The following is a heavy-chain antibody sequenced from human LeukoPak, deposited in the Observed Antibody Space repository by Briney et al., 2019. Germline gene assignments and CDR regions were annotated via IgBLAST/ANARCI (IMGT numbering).Heavy chain of an antibody. CDR2: ISSNSSYI. CDR3: AREDSYYYGSGSYPFDY. D-gene: IGHD3-10*01. Sequence: GGSLRLSCAASGFTFSSYSMNWVRQAPGKGLEWVSSISSNSSYIYYADSVKGRFTISRDNAKNLLYLQMNSLRAEDTAVYYCAREDSYYYGSGSYPFDYWGQGTLVTVSS. V-gene: IGHV3-21*01. J-gene: IGHJ4*02. CDR1: GFTFSSYS.